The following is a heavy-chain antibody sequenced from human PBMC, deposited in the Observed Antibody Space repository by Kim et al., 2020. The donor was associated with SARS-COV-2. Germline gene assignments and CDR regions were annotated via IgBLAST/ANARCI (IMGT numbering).Heavy chain of an antibody. CDR2: ISYDGSNK. CDR1: GFTFSSYG. D-gene: IGHD3-10*01. J-gene: IGHJ4*02. Sequence: GGSLRLSCAASGFTFSSYGMHWVRQAPGKGLGGVAVISYDGSNKYYEDSVKGRFTISRDNSKNTLYLQMNSLRAEDTAVYYCARDVGSGRYPWEFDYWGRGTLVTVSS. CDR3: ARDVGSGRYPWEFDY. V-gene: IGHV3-33*05.